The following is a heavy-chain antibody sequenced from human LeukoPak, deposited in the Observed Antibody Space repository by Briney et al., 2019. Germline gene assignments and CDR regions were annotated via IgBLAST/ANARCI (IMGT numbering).Heavy chain of an antibody. V-gene: IGHV4-34*01. CDR2: INHSGNT. CDR1: GGSFSGYY. J-gene: IGHJ3*02. D-gene: IGHD3-3*01. CDR3: ARTGVTIFGDAFDI. Sequence: SETLSLTCAVYGGSFSGYYWSWIRQPPGKGLEWIGEINHSGNTNYNPSLKSRVTISVDTSKNQFSLKLSSVTAADTAVYYCARTGVTIFGDAFDIWGQGTMVTVSS.